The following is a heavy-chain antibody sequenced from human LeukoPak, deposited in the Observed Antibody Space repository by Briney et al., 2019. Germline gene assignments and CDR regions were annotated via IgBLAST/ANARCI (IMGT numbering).Heavy chain of an antibody. D-gene: IGHD2-8*01. CDR2: ISCDGSNK. V-gene: IGHV3-30-3*01. Sequence: GGSLRLSCAASGFTFSSYAMHWVRQAPGKGLEWVAVISCDGSNKYYADSVKGRFTISRDNSKNTLYLQMNSLRAEDTAVYYCARGYCTNGVCRTFDIWGQGTLVTVSS. CDR1: GFTFSSYA. J-gene: IGHJ4*02. CDR3: ARGYCTNGVCRTFDI.